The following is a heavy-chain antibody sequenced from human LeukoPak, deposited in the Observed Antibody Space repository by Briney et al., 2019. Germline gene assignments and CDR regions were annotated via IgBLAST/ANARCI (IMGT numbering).Heavy chain of an antibody. CDR1: GGTFSSYA. D-gene: IGHD3-22*01. CDR2: IIPIFGTA. Sequence: SVKVSCKASGGTFSSYAISWVRQAPGQGLEWMGGIIPIFGTANYAQKFQGRVTVTADESTSTAYMELSSLRSEDTAVYYCASRILPYYYDSSGYYSPFDYWGQGTLVTVSS. CDR3: ASRILPYYYDSSGYYSPFDY. J-gene: IGHJ4*02. V-gene: IGHV1-69*13.